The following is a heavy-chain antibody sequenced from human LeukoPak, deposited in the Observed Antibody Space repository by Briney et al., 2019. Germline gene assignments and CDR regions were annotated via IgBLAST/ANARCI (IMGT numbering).Heavy chain of an antibody. J-gene: IGHJ4*02. CDR2: ITSRSSSI. CDR3: ARDSRFGKLLIPYFDY. D-gene: IGHD3-10*01. CDR1: GFTLSDHY. V-gene: IGHV3-48*02. Sequence: PGGSLRLSCGASGFTLSDHYMDWVRQTPGKGLEWVSYITSRSSSIYYADSVKGRFTISRDNAQNPLYLQMNSLRDEDTAVYYCARDSRFGKLLIPYFDYWGQGTLVTVSS.